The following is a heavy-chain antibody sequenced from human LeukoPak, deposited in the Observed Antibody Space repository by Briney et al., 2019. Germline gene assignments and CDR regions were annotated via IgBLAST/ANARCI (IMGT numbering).Heavy chain of an antibody. CDR3: ARLAKPVGWLDY. Sequence: ASVKVSCKASGYTFTGYYMHWVRQAPGQGLEWMGWINPNSGGTNYAQKFQGWVTMTSDTSISTAYMELSKLRSDDTAVYYCARLAKPVGWLDYWGQGTLVTVSS. D-gene: IGHD3-9*01. J-gene: IGHJ4*02. V-gene: IGHV1-2*04. CDR1: GYTFTGYY. CDR2: INPNSGGT.